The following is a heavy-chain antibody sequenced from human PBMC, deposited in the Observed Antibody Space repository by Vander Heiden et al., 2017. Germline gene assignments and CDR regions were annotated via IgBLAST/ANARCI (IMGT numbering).Heavy chain of an antibody. CDR3: ATRDIVVVVAASGYYGMDV. D-gene: IGHD2-15*01. CDR2: ISYDGSNK. V-gene: IGHV3-30-3*01. Sequence: QVQLVESGGGVVQPGRSLRLSCAASGFTFSSYAMHWVRQAPGKGLEWLAVISYDGSNKYYADSVKGRFTISRDNSKNTLYLQMNSLRAEDTAVYYCATRDIVVVVAASGYYGMDVWGQGTTVTVSS. CDR1: GFTFSSYA. J-gene: IGHJ6*02.